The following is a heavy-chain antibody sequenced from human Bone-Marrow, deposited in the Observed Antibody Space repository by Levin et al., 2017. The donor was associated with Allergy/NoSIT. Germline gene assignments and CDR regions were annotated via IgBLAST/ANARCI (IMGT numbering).Heavy chain of an antibody. J-gene: IGHJ6*02. D-gene: IGHD6-6*01. CDR2: IYSGGSA. CDR3: VARSNGMDV. Sequence: GGSLRLSCAASEFIVGSNYMSWVRQAPGKGLDWVSVIYSGGSAYYAESVKGRFTISRDSSKNTLSLQMNSLRVEDTAVYYCVARSNGMDVWGQGTTVTVSS. CDR1: EFIVGSNY. V-gene: IGHV3-66*01.